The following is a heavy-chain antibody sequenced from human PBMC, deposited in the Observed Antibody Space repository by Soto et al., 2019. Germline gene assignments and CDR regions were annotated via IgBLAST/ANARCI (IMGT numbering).Heavy chain of an antibody. Sequence: QVQLVQSGAEVKKPGSSVKVSCKASGGTFSSYTISWVRQAPGQGLEWMGRIIPILDIANYAQKFQGRVTITADKSPSTGYMELSSLRSEDTAVYYCLNIPHYWGQGTLVTVSS. CDR3: LNIPHY. CDR1: GGTFSSYT. CDR2: IIPILDIA. J-gene: IGHJ4*02. V-gene: IGHV1-69*02.